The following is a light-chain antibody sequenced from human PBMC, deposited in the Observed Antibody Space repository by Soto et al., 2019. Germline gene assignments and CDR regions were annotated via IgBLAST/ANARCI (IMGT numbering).Light chain of an antibody. CDR3: AAWDDSLNGWV. Sequence: QLVLTQSPSASASLGASVKLTCTLSSGHSSYAIAWHQQQPEKGPRYLMKLNSDGSHSKGDGIPDRFSGSSSGAERYLTISSLQSEDEADYYCAAWDDSLNGWVLGGGTKLTVL. CDR1: SGHSSYA. J-gene: IGLJ3*02. V-gene: IGLV4-69*01. CDR2: LNSDGSH.